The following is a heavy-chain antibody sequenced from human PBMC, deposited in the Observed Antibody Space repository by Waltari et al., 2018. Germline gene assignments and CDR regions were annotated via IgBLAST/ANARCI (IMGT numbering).Heavy chain of an antibody. CDR1: GFTFSSYA. Sequence: EVQLLESGGGLVQPGGSLRLSCAATGFTFSSYAMSWVRQAPGKGLEWVSAISGSGGSTYYSDSVKGRFTLSRDKSKNTLYLQMNSRRAEDTAVYYCAKDPPSTYYDFWSGPFDYWGQGTLVTVSS. CDR2: ISGSGGST. J-gene: IGHJ4*02. D-gene: IGHD3-3*01. V-gene: IGHV3-23*01. CDR3: AKDPPSTYYDFWSGPFDY.